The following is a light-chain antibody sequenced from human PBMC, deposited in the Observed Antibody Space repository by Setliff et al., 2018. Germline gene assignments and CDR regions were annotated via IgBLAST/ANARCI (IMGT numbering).Light chain of an antibody. CDR1: SSDVGGYNY. J-gene: IGLJ2*01. CDR2: DVN. V-gene: IGLV2-14*01. Sequence: QSALTQPRSVSGSPGQSVTISCTGTSSDVGGYNYVSWYQQHPGKAPKLMIYDVNERPSGVSNRFSGSKSGNTASLTISGLQAEDEADYYCSSYTTTSTVVIGGGTKGTVL. CDR3: SSYTTTSTVV.